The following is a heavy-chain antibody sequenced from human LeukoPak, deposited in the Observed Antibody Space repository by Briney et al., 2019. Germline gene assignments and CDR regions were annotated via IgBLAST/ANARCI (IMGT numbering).Heavy chain of an antibody. D-gene: IGHD1-26*01. Sequence: GGSLRLSCATSGFTFNEYSMNWVRQAPGKGLEWVSSIISGSGNIYYADSVKGRFTISRDNAKNSLYLQMNSLRADDKAVYYCSGGEWGVPHYYYYYGLDVWGQGTTVTVSS. V-gene: IGHV3-21*01. CDR1: GFTFNEYS. CDR3: SGGEWGVPHYYYYYGLDV. J-gene: IGHJ6*02. CDR2: IISGSGNI.